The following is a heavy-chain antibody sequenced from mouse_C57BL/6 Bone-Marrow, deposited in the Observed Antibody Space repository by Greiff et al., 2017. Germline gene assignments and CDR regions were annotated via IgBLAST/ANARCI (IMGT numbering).Heavy chain of an antibody. CDR1: GFTFSDYG. CDR2: LRRGRRPI. CDR3: ARPYFDY. J-gene: IGHJ2*01. V-gene: IGHV5-17*01. Sequence: DVHLVESGGGLVKPGGSLTLSCAASGFTFSDYGMHWVRQAPEKGLAWVAYLRRGRRPIYSADTVKGRFTISRDNAKNTLFLQMTSLRSEDTAMYYCARPYFDYWGQGTTLTVSS.